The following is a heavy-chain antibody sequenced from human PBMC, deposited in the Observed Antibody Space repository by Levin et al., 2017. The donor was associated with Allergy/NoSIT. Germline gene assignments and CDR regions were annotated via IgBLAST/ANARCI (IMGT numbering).Heavy chain of an antibody. CDR1: GFTFSSYA. D-gene: IGHD6-13*01. CDR2: ISYDGSNK. CDR3: ARDPDYIAAAGSPSWFDP. J-gene: IGHJ5*02. Sequence: GGSLRLSCAASGFTFSSYAMHWVRQAPGKGLEWVAVISYDGSNKYYADSVKGRFTISRDNSKHTLYLQMNSLRAEDTAVYYCARDPDYIAAAGSPSWFDPWGQGTLVTVSS. V-gene: IGHV3-30-3*01.